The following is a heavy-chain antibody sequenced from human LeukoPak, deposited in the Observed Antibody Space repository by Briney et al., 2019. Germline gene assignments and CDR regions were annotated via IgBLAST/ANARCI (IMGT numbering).Heavy chain of an antibody. D-gene: IGHD3-3*01. V-gene: IGHV4-4*07. J-gene: IGHJ5*02. CDR3: ARDWPYYDFWSGYHQTNWFDP. CDR2: IYTSGST. Sequence: TSETLSLTCTVSGGSISSYYWSWIRQPAGKGLEWIGRIYTSGSTNYNPSLKSRVTMSVDTSKNQFSLKLSSVTAADTAVCYCARDWPYYDFWSGYHQTNWFDPWGQGTLVTVSS. CDR1: GGSISSYY.